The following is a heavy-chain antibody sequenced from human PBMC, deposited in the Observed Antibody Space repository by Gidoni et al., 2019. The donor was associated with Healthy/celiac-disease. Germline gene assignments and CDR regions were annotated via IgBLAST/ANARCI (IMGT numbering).Heavy chain of an antibody. V-gene: IGHV1-2*04. J-gene: IGHJ3*02. Sequence: QVQLVQSGAEVKKPGASVKVSCKASGYTFTGYYMHWVRQAPGQGLEWMGWINPNSGGTNYAQKFQGWVTMTRDTSISTAYMELSRLRSDDTAVYYCASSLRYFDWLGYAFDIWGQGTMVTVSS. CDR3: ASSLRYFDWLGYAFDI. D-gene: IGHD3-9*01. CDR1: GYTFTGYY. CDR2: INPNSGGT.